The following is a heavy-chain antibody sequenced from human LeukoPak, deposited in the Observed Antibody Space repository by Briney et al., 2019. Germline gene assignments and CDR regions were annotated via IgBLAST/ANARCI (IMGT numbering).Heavy chain of an antibody. CDR3: ATDFEQDSWSGHSD. CDR1: GFTFRSYA. J-gene: IGHJ4*02. D-gene: IGHD3-3*01. V-gene: IGHV3-23*01. Sequence: PGGSLRLSCAASGFTFRSYAMSWVRQAPGQGLEWVSTIYASGASTNYADSVRGRFTTFRDNSNNMVYLQMNSLRAEDTAVYYCATDFEQDSWSGHSDWGQGTLVTVSS. CDR2: IYASGAST.